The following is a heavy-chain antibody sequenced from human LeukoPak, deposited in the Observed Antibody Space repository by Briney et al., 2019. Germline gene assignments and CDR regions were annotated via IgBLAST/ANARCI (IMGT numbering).Heavy chain of an antibody. CDR3: ARHPIGYCSGGSCYWFDP. Sequence: SETLSLTCAVYGGSFSGYYWSWIRQPPGKGLEWIGEINHSGSTNYNPSLKSRVTISVDTSKNQFSLKLSSVTAADTAVYYCARHPIGYCSGGSCYWFDPWGQGTLVTVSS. D-gene: IGHD2-15*01. CDR1: GGSFSGYY. V-gene: IGHV4-34*01. J-gene: IGHJ5*02. CDR2: INHSGST.